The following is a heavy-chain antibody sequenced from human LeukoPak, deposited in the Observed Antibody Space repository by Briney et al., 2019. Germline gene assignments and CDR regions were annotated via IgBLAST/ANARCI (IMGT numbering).Heavy chain of an antibody. Sequence: GGSLRLSCAASGFTFSSYAMHWVRQAPGKGLEYVSAISSNGGSTYYANSVKGRFTISRDNSKNTLYLQMGSLRAEDMAVYYCARGGYDILTGLLHWGQGTLVTVSS. J-gene: IGHJ4*02. V-gene: IGHV3-64*01. CDR2: ISSNGGST. CDR3: ARGGYDILTGLLH. D-gene: IGHD3-9*01. CDR1: GFTFSSYA.